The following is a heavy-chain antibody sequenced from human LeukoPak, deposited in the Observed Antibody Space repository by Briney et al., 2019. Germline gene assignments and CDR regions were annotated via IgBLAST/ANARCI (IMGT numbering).Heavy chain of an antibody. CDR2: ISSSGSTI. CDR3: SCELGLDY. Sequence: SGGSLRLSCAASGFTFSSYEMNWVRQAPGKGLEWVPYISSSGSTIYYADSVKGRFTISRDNAKNSLYLQMNSLRAGDTAVYYCSCELGLDYWGQGTLVTVSS. D-gene: IGHD7-27*01. CDR1: GFTFSSYE. V-gene: IGHV3-48*03. J-gene: IGHJ4*02.